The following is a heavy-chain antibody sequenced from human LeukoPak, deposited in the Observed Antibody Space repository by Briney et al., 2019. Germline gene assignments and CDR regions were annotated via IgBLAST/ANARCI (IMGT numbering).Heavy chain of an antibody. J-gene: IGHJ4*02. CDR1: GFTFSSYW. CDR2: INQDGSEK. D-gene: IGHD3-3*01. CDR3: AKDHYWSIDY. V-gene: IGHV3-7*01. Sequence: PGGSLRLSCAASGFTFSSYWMSWVRQAPGKGLEWVANINQDGSEKYCVDSVKGRFTISRDNVKNSLYLQMNSLRAEDTGVYYCAKDHYWSIDYWGRGTLVTVSS.